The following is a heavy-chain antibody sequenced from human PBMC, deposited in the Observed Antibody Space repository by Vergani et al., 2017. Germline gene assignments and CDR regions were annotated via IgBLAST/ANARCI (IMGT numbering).Heavy chain of an antibody. D-gene: IGHD1-7*01. V-gene: IGHV1-58*02. Sequence: QMQLVQSGPEVKKPGTSVKVSCKASGFTFTSSAMQWVRQARGQRLEWIGWIVVGSGNTNYAQKFQGRVTITADESTSTAYMELSSLRSEDTAVYYCASCNWNYPQSYFDYWGQGTLVTVSS. J-gene: IGHJ4*02. CDR3: ASCNWNYPQSYFDY. CDR2: IVVGSGNT. CDR1: GFTFTSSA.